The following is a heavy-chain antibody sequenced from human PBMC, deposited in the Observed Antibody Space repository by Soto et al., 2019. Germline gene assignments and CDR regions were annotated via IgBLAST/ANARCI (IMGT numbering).Heavy chain of an antibody. CDR3: GRLDGYVPSFAY. D-gene: IGHD5-12*01. Sequence: SETLSLTCTVSGGSISSHYWSWIRQPPGQGLEWIGYIYYSGSTNYNPSLKSRVTISVDTSKSQFSLRLSSVTAADTAVYFCGRLDGYVPSFAYWGQGALVTVSS. CDR2: IYYSGST. CDR1: GGSISSHY. V-gene: IGHV4-59*08. J-gene: IGHJ4*02.